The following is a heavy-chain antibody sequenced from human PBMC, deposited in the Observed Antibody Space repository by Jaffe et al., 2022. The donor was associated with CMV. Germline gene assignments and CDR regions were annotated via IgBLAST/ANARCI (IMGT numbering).Heavy chain of an antibody. CDR3: TTDLRYCSSTSCIYY. CDR1: GFTFSNAW. V-gene: IGHV3-15*01. CDR2: IKSKTDGGTT. J-gene: IGHJ4*02. D-gene: IGHD2-2*01. Sequence: EVQLVESGGGLVKPGGSLRLSCAASGFTFSNAWMSWVRQAPGKGLEWVGRIKSKTDGGTTDYAAPVKGRFTISRDDSKNTLYLQMNSLKTEDTAVYYCTTDLRYCSSTSCIYYWGQGTLVTVSS.